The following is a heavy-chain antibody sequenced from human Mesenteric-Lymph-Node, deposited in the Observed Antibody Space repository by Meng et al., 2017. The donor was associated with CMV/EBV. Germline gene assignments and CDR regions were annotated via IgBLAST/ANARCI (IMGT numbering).Heavy chain of an antibody. D-gene: IGHD2-2*01. CDR2: IYYSGST. CDR3: AREGYCSSTSCRSNYGMDV. Sequence: SETLSLTCTVSGGSISSGGYYWSWIRQHPGKGLEWIGYIYYSGSTYYNPSLKSRVTISVDTSKNQFSLKLSSVTAADTAVYYCAREGYCSSTSCRSNYGMDVWGQGTTVTVSS. V-gene: IGHV4-31*03. CDR1: GGSISSGGYY. J-gene: IGHJ6*02.